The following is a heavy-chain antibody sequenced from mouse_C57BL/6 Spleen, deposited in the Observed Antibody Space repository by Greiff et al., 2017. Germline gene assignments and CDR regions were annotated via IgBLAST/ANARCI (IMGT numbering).Heavy chain of an antibody. V-gene: IGHV1-20*01. J-gene: IGHJ3*01. D-gene: IGHD2-2*01. CDR2: INPCNGDT. CDR3: ARKGYGWFAY. Sequence: EVQLQQSGPGLVKPGDSVKISCTASGYSFTGYFMNWVMQSHGKSLEWIGRINPCNGDTFYNQKFKGKATLTVDKSSSTAHMELRSLTSEDSAVYYCARKGYGWFAYWGQGTLVTVSA. CDR1: GYSFTGYF.